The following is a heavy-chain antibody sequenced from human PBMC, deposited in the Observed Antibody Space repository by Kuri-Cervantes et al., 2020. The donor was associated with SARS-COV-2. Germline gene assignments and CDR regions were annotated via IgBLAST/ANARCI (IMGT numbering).Heavy chain of an antibody. D-gene: IGHD6-13*01. CDR2: IYHSRNT. CDR3: ARNSAFSSSWPLDN. CDR1: GGSITSSAYY. V-gene: IGHV4-39*02. J-gene: IGHJ4*02. Sequence: SEILSPTCTVSGGSITSSAYYWGWVRQPPGKGREWIATIYHSRNTHYHPSRKSPVPISIDTSKNHFALKLSSVTAAGTAVYYGARNSAFSSSWPLDNWGQGTLVTVSS.